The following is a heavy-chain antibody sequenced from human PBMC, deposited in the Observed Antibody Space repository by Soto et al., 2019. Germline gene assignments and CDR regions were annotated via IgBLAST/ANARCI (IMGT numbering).Heavy chain of an antibody. D-gene: IGHD2-15*01. J-gene: IGHJ4*02. V-gene: IGHV5-10-1*01. CDR2: IDPSDSYT. Sequence: GESLKISCNGSGYSFTNYWISWVRQMPGKGLGWMGRIDPSDSYTKHSPSFQGHVTISADKSISTAYLQWSSLKASDTAMYYCARLRGICSGGSCDSFDYWGQGTVVTVSS. CDR1: GYSFTNYW. CDR3: ARLRGICSGGSCDSFDY.